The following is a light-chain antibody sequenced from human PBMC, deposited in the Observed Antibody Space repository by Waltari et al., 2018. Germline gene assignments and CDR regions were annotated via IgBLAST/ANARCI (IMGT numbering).Light chain of an antibody. CDR1: SSNIGDNV. V-gene: IGLV1-44*01. CDR2: RND. J-gene: IGLJ3*02. CDR3: AAWDDRMNGHWV. Sequence: QSVLTQPPSASGTPGQRVTISCSGSSSNIGDNVVNWYQQLPGKAPKLLIYRNDQRPSAVPDRFSASKSGTSASLAISGLQSEDEADYYCAAWDDRMNGHWVFGGGTKVTVL.